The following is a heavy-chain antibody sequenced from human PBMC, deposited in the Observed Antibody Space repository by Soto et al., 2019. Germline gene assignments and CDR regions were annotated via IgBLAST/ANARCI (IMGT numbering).Heavy chain of an antibody. CDR3: ARTPTTPDLLFDY. Sequence: SETLSLTCAVSGYSISSSNWWGWIRQPPGKGLEWIGYIYYSGSTYYNPSLKSRVTMSVDTSKNQFSLKLSSVTAVDTAVYYCARTPTTPDLLFDYWGQGTLVTVSS. J-gene: IGHJ4*02. D-gene: IGHD4-17*01. V-gene: IGHV4-28*01. CDR1: GYSISSSNW. CDR2: IYYSGST.